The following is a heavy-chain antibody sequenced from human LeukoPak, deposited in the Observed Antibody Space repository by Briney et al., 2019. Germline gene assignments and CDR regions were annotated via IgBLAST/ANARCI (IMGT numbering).Heavy chain of an antibody. D-gene: IGHD6-6*01. J-gene: IGHJ5*02. V-gene: IGHV4-31*03. CDR3: ARVGTPDRLNWFDP. CDR1: GDSIESGGHY. CDR2: INYDGRT. Sequence: SETLSLTCTVSGDSIESGGHYWSWIRQHPGKGLEWIGHINYDGRTYQNPSLKSRVIISVDTSKNQFSLNMSSVTAADTAVYLCARVGTPDRLNWFDPWGQGTLVTVSS.